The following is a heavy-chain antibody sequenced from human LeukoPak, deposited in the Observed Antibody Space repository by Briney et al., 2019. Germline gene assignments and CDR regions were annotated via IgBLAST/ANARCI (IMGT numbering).Heavy chain of an antibody. V-gene: IGHV4-34*01. Sequence: SETLSLTCAVYGGSFSGYYWSWIRQPPGKGLEWIGEINHSGSTNYNPSLKSRVTISVDTSKNQFSLKLSSVTAADTAVYYCARGPNRYCSSTSCRGNYYYYGMDVWGQGTTVTVSS. CDR3: ARGPNRYCSSTSCRGNYYYYGMDV. J-gene: IGHJ6*02. CDR2: INHSGST. CDR1: GGSFSGYY. D-gene: IGHD2-2*01.